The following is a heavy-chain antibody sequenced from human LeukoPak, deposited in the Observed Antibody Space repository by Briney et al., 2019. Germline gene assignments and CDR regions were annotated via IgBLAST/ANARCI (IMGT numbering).Heavy chain of an antibody. Sequence: SETLSLTCTVSGGSISSYYWSWIRQPAGKGLEWIGRIYTSGSTNYNPSLKSRVTMSVDTSKNQFSLKLSSVTAADTAVYYCARTRTWYYYDSSGYYLDYWGQGTLVTVSS. D-gene: IGHD3-22*01. CDR2: IYTSGST. J-gene: IGHJ4*02. CDR1: GGSISSYY. V-gene: IGHV4-4*07. CDR3: ARTRTWYYYDSSGYYLDY.